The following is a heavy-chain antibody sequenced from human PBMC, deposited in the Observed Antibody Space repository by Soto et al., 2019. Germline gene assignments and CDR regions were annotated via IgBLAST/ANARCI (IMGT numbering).Heavy chain of an antibody. D-gene: IGHD2-2*01. J-gene: IGHJ4*01. CDR1: GYSFTHYY. CDR3: ARASCSPLPVYAPLGF. CDR2: INPDTSTT. V-gene: IGHV1-2*02. Sequence: QVQLVQSGAEMKKLGASVKVSCKASGYSFTHYYVHWVRQAPGQGLEWMGWINPDTSTTTYAPKFEGRISMTRDKSVSTAYMELSGLRSGDSALYFCARASCSPLPVYAPLGFWGHGTLVAVS.